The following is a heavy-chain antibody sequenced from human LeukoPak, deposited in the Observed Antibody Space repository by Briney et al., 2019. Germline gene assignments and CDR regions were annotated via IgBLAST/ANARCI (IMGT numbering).Heavy chain of an antibody. J-gene: IGHJ3*02. Sequence: GGSLRLSCAASGFTLSSYGMHWVRQAPGKGLEWVAFIRYDGSNKYYADSVKGRFTISRDNSKNTLYLQMNSLRAEDTAVYYCAKSGNLGYCSSTSCYAFDIWGQGTMVTVSS. V-gene: IGHV3-30*02. CDR2: IRYDGSNK. CDR3: AKSGNLGYCSSTSCYAFDI. CDR1: GFTLSSYG. D-gene: IGHD2-2*01.